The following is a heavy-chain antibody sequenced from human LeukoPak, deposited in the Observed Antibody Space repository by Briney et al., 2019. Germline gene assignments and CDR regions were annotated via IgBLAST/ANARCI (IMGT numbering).Heavy chain of an antibody. CDR1: GFTFSSYA. V-gene: IGHV3-23*01. D-gene: IGHD2-2*02. CDR2: ISGSGGSI. CDR3: AKGGDIVVVPAAILGY. J-gene: IGHJ4*02. Sequence: SGGSLRVSCAASGFTFSSYAMSWVCQAPGKGLEWGSAISGSGGSIYYANSVKGRFTISRDNSKNTLYLQMNSLRAEDTDVYYCAKGGDIVVVPAAILGYWGQGTLVTVSS.